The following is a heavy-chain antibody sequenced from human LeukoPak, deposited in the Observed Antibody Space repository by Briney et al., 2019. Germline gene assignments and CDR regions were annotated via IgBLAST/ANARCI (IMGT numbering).Heavy chain of an antibody. D-gene: IGHD2-15*01. Sequence: GGSLRLSCAASGFTFSSYSMNWVRQAPGKGLEWVSSISSSSSYIYYADSVKGRFTISRDNAKNSLYLQMNSLRAEDTAVYYCAREVGYYYYYYYMDVWGKGTTVTVSS. J-gene: IGHJ6*03. V-gene: IGHV3-21*01. CDR3: AREVGYYYYYYYMDV. CDR1: GFTFSSYS. CDR2: ISSSSSYI.